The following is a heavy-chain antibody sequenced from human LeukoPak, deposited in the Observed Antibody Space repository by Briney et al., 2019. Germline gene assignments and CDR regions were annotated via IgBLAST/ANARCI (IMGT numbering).Heavy chain of an antibody. CDR3: ARHVAVAGAYGY. Sequence: SETLSLTCTVSGYSISSGYYWGWIRQPPGKGLEWIGSVYHSGSTYYNPSLKSRVSISVDTSRNQFSLKLSSVTAADTAVYYCARHVAVAGAYGYWGQGTLVTVSS. CDR1: GYSISSGYY. D-gene: IGHD6-19*01. V-gene: IGHV4-38-2*02. J-gene: IGHJ4*02. CDR2: VYHSGST.